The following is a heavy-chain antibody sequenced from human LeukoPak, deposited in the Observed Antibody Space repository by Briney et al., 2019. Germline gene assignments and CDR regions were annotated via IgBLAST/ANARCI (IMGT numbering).Heavy chain of an antibody. J-gene: IGHJ3*02. V-gene: IGHV3-7*01. CDR2: VKQDGSEK. CDR3: AREAYYDSGSALGVGGFDI. CDR1: RSTFSSYY. D-gene: IGHD3-10*01. Sequence: PGGSLRLSCAAARSTFSSYYMTWVRQAPGEGMEWVANVKQDGSEKFYMDSVKGRFTIPRDNAKHSLYLQMNSLRADDTAVYYCAREAYYDSGSALGVGGFDIWGQGTMVTVSS.